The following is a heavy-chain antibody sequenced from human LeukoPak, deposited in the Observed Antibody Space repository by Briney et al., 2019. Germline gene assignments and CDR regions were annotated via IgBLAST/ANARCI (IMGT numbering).Heavy chain of an antibody. CDR3: ARIVRGVIHTSVDH. J-gene: IGHJ4*02. Sequence: PSETLSLTCTVSGGSISSGSYYWSWIRQPAGKGLEWIGRIYTSGSTNYNPSLKSRVTISVDTSKNQFSLKLSSVTAADTAVYYCARIVRGVIHTSVDHWGQGTLVTVSS. CDR2: IYTSGST. CDR1: GGSISSGSYY. D-gene: IGHD3-10*01. V-gene: IGHV4-61*02.